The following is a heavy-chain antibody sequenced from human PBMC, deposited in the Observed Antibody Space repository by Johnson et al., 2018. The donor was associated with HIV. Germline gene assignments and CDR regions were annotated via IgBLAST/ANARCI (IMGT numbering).Heavy chain of an antibody. CDR3: AKDRPTIGYSGYDSPLPDAFDM. CDR1: GFTFSSYG. V-gene: IGHV3-33*06. D-gene: IGHD5-12*01. CDR2: IWYDGSNK. Sequence: VQLVESGGGVVQPGRSLRLSCAASGFTFSSYGMHWVRQAPGKGLEWVAVIWYDGSNKYYAESVKGRFTVSRDNSENTLYMHMNSRRAGETAVYYCAKDRPTIGYSGYDSPLPDAFDMWGQGTMVTVPS. J-gene: IGHJ3*02.